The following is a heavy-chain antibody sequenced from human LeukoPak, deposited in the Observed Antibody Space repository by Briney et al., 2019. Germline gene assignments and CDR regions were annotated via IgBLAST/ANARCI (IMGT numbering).Heavy chain of an antibody. J-gene: IGHJ4*02. CDR2: IYWDDDK. CDR1: GFSLSTSGVG. CDR3: AHMGDGYYYRTEKSFDY. D-gene: IGHD3-22*01. Sequence: ESGPTLVNPTQTLTLTCTFSGFSLSTSGVGVGWIRQPPGKALEWLALIYWDDDKRYSPSLKSRLTITKDTSKNQVVLTMTNMDPVDTATYYCAHMGDGYYYRTEKSFDYWGQGTLVTVSS. V-gene: IGHV2-5*02.